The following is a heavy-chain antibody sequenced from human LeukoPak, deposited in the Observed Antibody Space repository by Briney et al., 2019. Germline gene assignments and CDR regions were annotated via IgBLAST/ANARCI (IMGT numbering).Heavy chain of an antibody. V-gene: IGHV4-39*01. CDR1: GGSISSSSYY. D-gene: IGHD3-22*01. CDR2: IYYSGST. CDR3: ARQPYYYDSSGYYVYYFDY. Sequence: SETLSLTCTVSGGSISSSSYYWGWIRQPPGKGLEWIGSIYYSGSTYDNPSLKSRVTISVDTSKNQFSLKLSSGTAADTAVYYCARQPYYYDSSGYYVYYFDYWGQGTLVTVSS. J-gene: IGHJ4*02.